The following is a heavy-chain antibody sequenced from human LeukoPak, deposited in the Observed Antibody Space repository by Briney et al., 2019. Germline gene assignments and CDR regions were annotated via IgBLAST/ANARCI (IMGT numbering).Heavy chain of an antibody. J-gene: IGHJ5*02. D-gene: IGHD3-22*01. CDR2: IYYSGST. Sequence: SETLSLTCTVSGGSISSYYWSWIRQPPGKGLEWIGYIYYSGSTNYNPSLKSRVTISVDTSKNQFSLKLSSVTAADTAVYYCARDSSGYYPYSWFDPWGQGTLVTVSS. CDR3: ARDSSGYYPYSWFDP. V-gene: IGHV4-59*01. CDR1: GGSISSYY.